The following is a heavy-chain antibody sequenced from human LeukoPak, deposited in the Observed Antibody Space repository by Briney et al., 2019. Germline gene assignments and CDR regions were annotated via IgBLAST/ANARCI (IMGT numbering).Heavy chain of an antibody. CDR3: ARVGGFCSSTSCYGDNWFDP. V-gene: IGHV1-2*02. CDR1: GYTFTGYY. D-gene: IGHD2-2*01. J-gene: IGHJ5*02. Sequence: ASVKVSCKASGYTFTGYYMQWVRQAPGQGLEWMGWINPNSGGTNYAQKLQGRVTMTRDTSISTAYMELSRLRSDDTAVYYCARVGGFCSSTSCYGDNWFDPWGQGTLVTVSS. CDR2: INPNSGGT.